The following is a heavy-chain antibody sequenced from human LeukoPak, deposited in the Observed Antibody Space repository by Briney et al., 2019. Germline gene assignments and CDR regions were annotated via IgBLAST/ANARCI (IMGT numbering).Heavy chain of an antibody. Sequence: KSSGTLSLTCAVSGGSISSSNWWSWVRQPPGKGLEWIGEIYHSGSTNYNPSLKSRVTISVDTSKNQFSLKLSSVTAADTAVYYCARCSSSWHSDAFDIWGQGTMVTVSS. CDR3: ARCSSSWHSDAFDI. D-gene: IGHD6-13*01. V-gene: IGHV4-4*02. CDR1: GGSISSSNW. J-gene: IGHJ3*02. CDR2: IYHSGST.